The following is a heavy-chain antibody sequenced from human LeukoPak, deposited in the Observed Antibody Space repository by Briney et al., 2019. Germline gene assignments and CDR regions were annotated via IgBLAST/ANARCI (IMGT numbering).Heavy chain of an antibody. D-gene: IGHD3-10*01. CDR2: IYYSGST. Sequence: SETLPLTCTVSGGSISSYYWSWIRQPPGKGLEWIGYIYYSGSTNYNPSLKSRVTISVDTSKNQFSLKLSSVTAADTAVYYCARRGYYGSGSYWFDPWGQGTLVTVSS. CDR3: ARRGYYGSGSYWFDP. J-gene: IGHJ5*02. V-gene: IGHV4-59*08. CDR1: GGSISSYY.